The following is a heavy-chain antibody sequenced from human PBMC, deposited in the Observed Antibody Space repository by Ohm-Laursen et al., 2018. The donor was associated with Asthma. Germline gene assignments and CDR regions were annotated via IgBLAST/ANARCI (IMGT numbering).Heavy chain of an antibody. J-gene: IGHJ4*02. Sequence: SLRLSCAASGFTFSSYSMNWVRQAPGKGLEWVSSISSSSSYIYYADSVKGRFTISRDNAKNSLYLQVNSLRAEDTAVYYCARIVQQLETEVDYWGQGTLVTVSS. CDR2: ISSSSSYI. V-gene: IGHV3-21*01. CDR1: GFTFSSYS. D-gene: IGHD6-13*01. CDR3: ARIVQQLETEVDY.